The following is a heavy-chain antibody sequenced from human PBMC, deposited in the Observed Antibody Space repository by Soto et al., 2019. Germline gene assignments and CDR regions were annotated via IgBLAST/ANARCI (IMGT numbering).Heavy chain of an antibody. CDR2: IIPIFGTA. V-gene: IGHV1-69*13. J-gene: IGHJ6*02. CDR3: ASTGYCSSTSCSKDYYYYYGMDV. D-gene: IGHD2-2*01. CDR1: GGTFSSYA. Sequence: ASVKVSCKASGGTFSSYAISWVRQAPGQGLEWMGGIIPIFGTANYAQKFQGRVTITADESTSTAYMELSSLRSEDTAVYYCASTGYCSSTSCSKDYYYYYGMDVWGQGTTVTVSS.